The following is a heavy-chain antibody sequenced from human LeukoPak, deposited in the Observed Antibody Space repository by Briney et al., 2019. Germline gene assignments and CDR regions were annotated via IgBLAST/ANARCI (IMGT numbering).Heavy chain of an antibody. CDR2: INHSGST. CDR1: GGSFSGYY. D-gene: IGHD3-22*01. J-gene: IGHJ4*02. Sequence: TSETLSPTCAVYGGSFSGYYWSWIRQPPGKGLEWIGEINHSGSTNYNPSLKSRVTISVDTSKNQFSLKLSSVTAADTAVYYCARVHYYDSSGYYYGAKFDYWGQGTLVTVSS. CDR3: ARVHYYDSSGYYYGAKFDY. V-gene: IGHV4-34*01.